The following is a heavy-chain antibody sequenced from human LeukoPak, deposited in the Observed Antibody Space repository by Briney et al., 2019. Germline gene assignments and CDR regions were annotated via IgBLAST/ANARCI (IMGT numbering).Heavy chain of an antibody. D-gene: IGHD6-13*01. CDR3: ARGRIAAAGSRSSWFDP. CDR2: INHSGST. J-gene: IGHJ5*02. Sequence: SETLSLTCAVYGGSFSGYYWSWIRQPPGKGLEWIGEINHSGSTNYNPSLKSRVTISVDTSKNQFSLKLSSVTAADTAVYYCARGRIAAAGSRSSWFDPWGQGTLVTVSS. V-gene: IGHV4-34*01. CDR1: GGSFSGYY.